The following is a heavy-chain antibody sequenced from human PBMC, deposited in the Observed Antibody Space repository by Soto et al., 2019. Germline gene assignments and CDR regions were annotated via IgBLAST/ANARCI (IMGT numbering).Heavy chain of an antibody. CDR2: IYYSGST. J-gene: IGHJ4*02. CDR3: ARGYYDILTGYYKHFDY. V-gene: IGHV4-59*01. CDR1: GGSISSYY. Sequence: NPSETLSLTCTVSGGSISSYYWSWIRQPPGKGLEWIGYIYYSGSTNYNPSLKSRVTISVDTSKNQFSLKLSSVTAADTAVYYCARGYYDILTGYYKHFDYWGQGTLVTVSS. D-gene: IGHD3-9*01.